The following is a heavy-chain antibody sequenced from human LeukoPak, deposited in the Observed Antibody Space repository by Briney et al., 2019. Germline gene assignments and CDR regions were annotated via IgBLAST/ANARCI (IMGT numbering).Heavy chain of an antibody. CDR2: IYPGDSDT. J-gene: IGHJ6*03. CDR1: GYSFTSYW. V-gene: IGHV5-51*01. Sequence: GESLKISCKGSGYSFTSYWIGWVRQMPGKGLEWMGTIYPGDSDTRYSPSFQGQVTISADKSISTAYLQWSSLKASDTAMYYCARLGVLRYFDWLGMDVWGKGTTVTISS. CDR3: ARLGVLRYFDWLGMDV. D-gene: IGHD3-9*01.